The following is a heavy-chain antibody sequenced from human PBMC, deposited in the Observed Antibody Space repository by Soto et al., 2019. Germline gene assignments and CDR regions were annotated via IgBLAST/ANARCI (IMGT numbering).Heavy chain of an antibody. D-gene: IGHD3-10*01. CDR1: GGTFNGYG. V-gene: IGHV1-69*06. CDR2: TVPVFDTS. Sequence: QVQLVQSGAVVKKPGSSVEVSCKASGGTFNGYGISWVRQAPGQGLEWMGGTVPVFDTSKYGPGFQGRVTITADKSTSTAYMELSSVRSDDTAIYFCARGVSNSGAYYTGPSAYDLWGQGTVVIVSS. J-gene: IGHJ3*01. CDR3: ARGVSNSGAYYTGPSAYDL.